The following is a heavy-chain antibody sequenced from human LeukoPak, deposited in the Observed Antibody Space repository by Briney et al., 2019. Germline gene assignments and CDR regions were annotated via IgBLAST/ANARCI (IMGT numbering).Heavy chain of an antibody. CDR3: ASRIVGATYFDY. D-gene: IGHD1-26*01. Sequence: SESLSLTCTVSGGSITTHYWSWIRQPPGKGLEWIGYTHYSGNTNYNPSLKSRVTISVDKSKNQFSLKLSSVTAADTAVYYCASRIVGATYFDYWGQGTLVTVSS. V-gene: IGHV4-59*11. CDR2: THYSGNT. CDR1: GGSITTHY. J-gene: IGHJ4*02.